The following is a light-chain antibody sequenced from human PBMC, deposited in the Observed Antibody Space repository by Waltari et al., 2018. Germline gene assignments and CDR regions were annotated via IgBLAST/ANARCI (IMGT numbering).Light chain of an antibody. CDR1: QSISSW. Sequence: DIQMTQSPSTLSASVGDRVTISCRASQSISSWLAWYQQKPGKAPKLLIYKASSLESGVTSRFSGSGSGTEFTLTITSLQPDDFATYDCQHYNGYSWTFGQGTKVEIK. CDR2: KAS. J-gene: IGKJ1*01. CDR3: QHYNGYSWT. V-gene: IGKV1-5*03.